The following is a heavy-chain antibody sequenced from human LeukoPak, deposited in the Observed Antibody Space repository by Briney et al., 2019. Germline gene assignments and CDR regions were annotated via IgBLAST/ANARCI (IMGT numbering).Heavy chain of an antibody. CDR2: VFYTGKT. J-gene: IGHJ4*02. CDR3: ARVFDS. Sequence: SKTLSLTCTVSGGSVSTSDYYWGWIRQSPGKGLEWIGDVFYTGKTNYNPSLRGRATISIDTSKNQFSLKLTYVTAADSAVYYCARVFDSWGQGTLVTVSS. CDR1: GGSVSTSDYY. V-gene: IGHV4-39*07.